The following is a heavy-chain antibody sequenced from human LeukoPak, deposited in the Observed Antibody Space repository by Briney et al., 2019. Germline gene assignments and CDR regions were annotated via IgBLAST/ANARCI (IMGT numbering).Heavy chain of an antibody. J-gene: IGHJ4*02. CDR2: IKNDGSEK. CDR1: GFAFSSYW. CDR3: ARSPTYYDFWSGYKFIDY. V-gene: IGHV3-7*01. Sequence: GGSLRLSCAASGFAFSSYWVSWVCKAPGKGLEWVSNIKNDGSEKYSVDSVKGRFTISRDNAKNALYLQMNSLRGEDTAVYYCARSPTYYDFWSGYKFIDYWGQGTVVTVSS. D-gene: IGHD3-3*01.